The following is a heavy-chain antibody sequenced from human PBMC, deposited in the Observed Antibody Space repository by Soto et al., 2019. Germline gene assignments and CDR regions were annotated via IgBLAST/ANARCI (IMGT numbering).Heavy chain of an antibody. Sequence: QVQLLQSGAEVKKPGASVKISCKASGYNFNNYEINWVRQAPAQGLEWMGWMKGYSGNPLYAQNFQGRFTLTRDTSKNTAYLELTSLAYEDTAIYFCARRRGESYYGLDYWGQGTLVTVSS. V-gene: IGHV1-8*01. J-gene: IGHJ4*02. CDR2: MKGYSGNP. CDR3: ARRRGESYYGLDY. CDR1: GYNFNNYE. D-gene: IGHD1-26*01.